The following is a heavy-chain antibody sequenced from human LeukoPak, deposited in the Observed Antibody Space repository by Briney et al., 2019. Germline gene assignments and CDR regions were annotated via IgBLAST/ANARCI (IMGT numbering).Heavy chain of an antibody. D-gene: IGHD5-18*01. J-gene: IGHJ4*02. CDR1: GFTFSDYE. V-gene: IGHV3-48*03. CDR3: ARDRGYNYGDFDY. CDR2: ISSSGSTT. Sequence: GGSLRLSCAASGFTFSDYEMTWVRQAPGKGLEWVAYISSSGSTTYYPDSVKGRFTISRDNARNSLYLQMNSLRVEDTAVYYCARDRGYNYGDFDYWGQGTLVTVSS.